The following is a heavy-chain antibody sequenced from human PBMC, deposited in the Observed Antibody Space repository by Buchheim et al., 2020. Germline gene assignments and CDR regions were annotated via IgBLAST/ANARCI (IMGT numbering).Heavy chain of an antibody. Sequence: EVQLLESGGTLVQPGGSLRLSCAASGFTFSNYGMSWVRQAPGKGLEWVSVISSGGNTYYAESVKGRFTISIDNSKNTRYLQMNSLRAEDTAVYYCAKVGHSSSWSSKYYFDYWGQGTL. CDR3: AKVGHSSSWSSKYYFDY. CDR1: GFTFSNYG. V-gene: IGHV3-23*01. CDR2: ISSGGNT. D-gene: IGHD6-13*01. J-gene: IGHJ4*02.